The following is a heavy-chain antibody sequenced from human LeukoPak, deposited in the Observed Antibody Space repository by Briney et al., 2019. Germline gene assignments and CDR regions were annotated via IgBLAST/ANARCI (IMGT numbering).Heavy chain of an antibody. CDR2: INPNSAGT. CDR3: TYLSPAEDS. D-gene: IGHD2-2*01. CDR1: GYTFTEYY. J-gene: IGHJ4*02. V-gene: IGHV1-2*02. Sequence: ASVKVSCKASGYTFTEYYMHCVRQAPGQGLEWMGWINPNSAGTNYAQKFQGRVTMTRDTSISTGYMELGRLTSDDTAVYYCTYLSPAEDSWGQGTLVTVSS.